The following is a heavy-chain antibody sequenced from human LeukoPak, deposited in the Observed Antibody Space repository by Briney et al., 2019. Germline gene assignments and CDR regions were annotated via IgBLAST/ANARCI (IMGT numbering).Heavy chain of an antibody. CDR1: GFTFSSYW. CDR3: ARVRLLPYYYDSSGYSGSDY. V-gene: IGHV3-7*01. CDR2: IKQDGSEK. D-gene: IGHD3-22*01. Sequence: GGSLRLSCAASGFTFSSYWMSWVRQAPGKGLEWVANIKQDGSEKYYVDSVKGRFTISRDNAKNSLYLQMNSLRAEDTAVYYCARVRLLPYYYDSSGYSGSDYWGQGTLVTVSS. J-gene: IGHJ4*02.